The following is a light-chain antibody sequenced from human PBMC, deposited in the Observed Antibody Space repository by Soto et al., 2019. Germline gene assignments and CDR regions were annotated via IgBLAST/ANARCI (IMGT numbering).Light chain of an antibody. CDR1: QGISSW. V-gene: IGKV1-5*03. CDR3: QQHTT. Sequence: DIQMTQSPSTLSASVGDRVTITCRGSQGISSWLAWYQQKPGKAPRLLIYKASSLASGVPSRFSGSGSGTELTLTISSLQPEDVATYHCQQHTTFGQGTKVDIK. CDR2: KAS. J-gene: IGKJ1*01.